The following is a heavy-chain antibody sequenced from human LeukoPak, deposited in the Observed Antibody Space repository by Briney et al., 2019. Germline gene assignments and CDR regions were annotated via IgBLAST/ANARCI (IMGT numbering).Heavy chain of an antibody. CDR2: IYHSGST. CDR3: AREGPRSELRY. CDR1: GVSISSGGYS. Sequence: SETLSLTCAVSGVSISSGGYSWSWIRQPPGKGLEWIVYIYHSGSTYYNPSLKSRVTISVDRSKNQFSLKLSSVTAADTAVYYCAREGPRSELRYWGQGTLVTVYS. J-gene: IGHJ4*02. D-gene: IGHD1-26*01. V-gene: IGHV4-30-2*01.